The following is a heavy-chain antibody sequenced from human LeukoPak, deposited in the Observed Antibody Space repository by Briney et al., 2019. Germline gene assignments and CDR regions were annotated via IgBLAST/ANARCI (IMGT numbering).Heavy chain of an antibody. Sequence: PGGSLRLSCSASGFTFSSDGMRWVRQAPGKGLEWVAVVWYDGSQNYYTDSVNGRFTISRDNSMETMDLQMDSLRVEDTALYYCVRRGRQTYDFDSWGQGTLVIVSP. V-gene: IGHV3-33*01. D-gene: IGHD3-16*01. CDR1: GFTFSSDG. CDR2: VWYDGSQN. J-gene: IGHJ4*02. CDR3: VRRGRQTYDFDS.